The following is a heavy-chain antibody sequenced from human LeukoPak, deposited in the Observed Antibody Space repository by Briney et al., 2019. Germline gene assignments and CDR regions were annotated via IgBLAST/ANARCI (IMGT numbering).Heavy chain of an antibody. CDR2: IYYSWST. J-gene: IGHJ6*02. V-gene: IGHV4-30-4*01. CDR3: AREGYYGSGSYSSYYYYYGMDV. D-gene: IGHD3-10*01. CDR1: GGSISSGDYY. Sequence: SAQTLSLTCTVSGGSISSGDYYWSWIRQPPGKGREWIGYIYYSWSTYYNPSLKSQVTISVDTSKNQFSLKLTSVTAADTAVYYCAREGYYGSGSYSSYYYYYGMDVWGPGTTVTVSS.